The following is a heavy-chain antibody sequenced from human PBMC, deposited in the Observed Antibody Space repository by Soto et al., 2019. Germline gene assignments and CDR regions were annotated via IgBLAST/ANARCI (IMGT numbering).Heavy chain of an antibody. J-gene: IGHJ5*02. D-gene: IGHD2-15*01. Sequence: ASVKVSCKASGGTFSSYAISWVRQAPGQGLEWMGGIIPIFGTANYAQKFQGRVTITADESTSTAYMELSSLRSEDTAVYYCARVSGYCSGGSCYRGWFDPWGQGTLVTVSS. CDR1: GGTFSSYA. V-gene: IGHV1-69*13. CDR3: ARVSGYCSGGSCYRGWFDP. CDR2: IIPIFGTA.